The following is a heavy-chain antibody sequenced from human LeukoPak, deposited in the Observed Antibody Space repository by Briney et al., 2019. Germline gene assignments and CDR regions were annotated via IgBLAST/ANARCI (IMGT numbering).Heavy chain of an antibody. V-gene: IGHV4-59*12. CDR3: AREAGSSGWYGNDAFDI. CDR1: GGSISSYY. J-gene: IGHJ3*02. Sequence: SETLSLTCTVSGGSISSYYWSWIRQPPGKGLEWIGYIYYSGSTNYNPSLKSRVTISVDTSKNQFSLKLSSVTAADTAVYYCAREAGSSGWYGNDAFDIWGQGTMVTVSS. D-gene: IGHD6-19*01. CDR2: IYYSGST.